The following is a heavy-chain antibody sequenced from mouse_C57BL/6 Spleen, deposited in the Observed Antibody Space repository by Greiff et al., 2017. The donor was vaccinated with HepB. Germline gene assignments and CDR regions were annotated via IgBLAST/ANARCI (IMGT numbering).Heavy chain of an antibody. Sequence: EVQLQQSGAELVKPGASVKLSCTASGFNIKDYYMHWVKQRTEQGLEWIGRIDPEDGETKYAPKFQGKATITADTASNTAYLQRSSLTSEDTAVYYCARLYDYDGYYFDYWGQGTTLTVSS. CDR1: GFNIKDYY. CDR3: ARLYDYDGYYFDY. D-gene: IGHD2-4*01. CDR2: IDPEDGET. V-gene: IGHV14-2*01. J-gene: IGHJ2*01.